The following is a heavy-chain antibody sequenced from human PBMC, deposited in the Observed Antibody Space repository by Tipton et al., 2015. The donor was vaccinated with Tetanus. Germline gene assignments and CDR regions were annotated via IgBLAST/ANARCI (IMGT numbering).Heavy chain of an antibody. CDR3: ASGSALDY. Sequence: SLRLSCEVSGFTLSRFGMNWVRQAPGKGLEWISSISSTSTYIYYATSVKGRFTISRDNAKNSLFLQITGLRAEDTAVYYCASGSALDYWGQGALVTVSS. J-gene: IGHJ4*02. V-gene: IGHV3-21*01. CDR2: ISSTSTYI. CDR1: GFTLSRFG. D-gene: IGHD6-25*01.